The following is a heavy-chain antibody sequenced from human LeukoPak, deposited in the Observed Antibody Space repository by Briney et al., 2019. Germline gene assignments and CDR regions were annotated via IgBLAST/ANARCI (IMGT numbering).Heavy chain of an antibody. J-gene: IGHJ4*02. CDR1: GFTFSSYE. D-gene: IGHD3-22*01. CDR2: ISWNSGSI. V-gene: IGHV3-9*01. CDR3: AKASYYYDSSGYDY. Sequence: PGGSLRHSCAASGFTFSSYEMNWVRQAPGKGLEWVSGISWNSGSIGYADSVKGRFTISRDNAKNSLYLQMNSLRAEDTALYYCAKASYYYDSSGYDYWGQGTLVTVSS.